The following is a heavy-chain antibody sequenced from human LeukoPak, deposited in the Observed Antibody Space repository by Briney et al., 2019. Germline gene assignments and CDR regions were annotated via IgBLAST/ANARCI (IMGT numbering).Heavy chain of an antibody. CDR1: GFTFSSYA. CDR3: AKTTVVTPDAFDI. J-gene: IGHJ3*02. V-gene: IGHV3-23*01. Sequence: GGSLRLSCAASGFTFSSYAMSWVRQAPGKGLEWVSAISGSGGSTCYADSVKGRFTISRDNSKNTLYLQMNSLRAEDTAVYYCAKTTVVTPDAFDIWGQGTMVTVSS. CDR2: ISGSGGST. D-gene: IGHD4-23*01.